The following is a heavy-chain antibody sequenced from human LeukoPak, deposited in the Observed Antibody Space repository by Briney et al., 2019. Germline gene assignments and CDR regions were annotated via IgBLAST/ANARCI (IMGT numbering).Heavy chain of an antibody. J-gene: IGHJ4*02. V-gene: IGHV3-30*02. CDR2: IRYDGSNK. CDR3: AKWGCSGGSCYPFDY. CDR1: GFTFSSYG. Sequence: PGGSLRLSCAASGFTFSSYGMHWVRQAPGKGPEWVAFIRYDGSNKYYADSVKGRFTISRDNSKNTLYLQMNSLRAEDTAVYYCAKWGCSGGSCYPFDYWGQGTLVTVSS. D-gene: IGHD2-15*01.